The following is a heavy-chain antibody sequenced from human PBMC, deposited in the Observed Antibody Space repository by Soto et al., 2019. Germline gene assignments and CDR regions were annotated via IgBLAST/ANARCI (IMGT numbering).Heavy chain of an antibody. V-gene: IGHV3-9*01. CDR3: ARDTYYYDSSDHFSADAFDI. Sequence: GGSLRLSCAASGFTFDDYSMHWVRQAPGKGLEWVSGISNDGSSTNYADSVKGRFTISRDNAKNTVYLQMNSLRAEDTAVYYCARDTYYYDSSDHFSADAFDIWGQGTMVTVSS. D-gene: IGHD3-22*01. CDR2: ISNDGSST. J-gene: IGHJ3*02. CDR1: GFTFDDYS.